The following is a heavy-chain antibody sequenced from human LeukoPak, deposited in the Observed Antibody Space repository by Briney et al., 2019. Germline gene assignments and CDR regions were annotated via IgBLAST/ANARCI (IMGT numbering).Heavy chain of an antibody. CDR1: GGSISSYY. CDR3: ARISPMASYYFDY. D-gene: IGHD3-10*01. J-gene: IGHJ4*02. Sequence: SETLSLTCTVSGGSISSYYWSWIRQPPGKGLEWTGYIYYSGSTNYNPSLKSRVTISVDTSKNQFSLKLSSVTAADTAVYYCARISPMASYYFDYWGQGTLVTVSS. V-gene: IGHV4-59*08. CDR2: IYYSGST.